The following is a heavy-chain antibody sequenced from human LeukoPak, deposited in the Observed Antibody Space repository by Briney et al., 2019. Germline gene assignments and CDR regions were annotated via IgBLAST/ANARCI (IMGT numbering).Heavy chain of an antibody. CDR1: GFTFRSYW. J-gene: IGHJ3*02. CDR3: ARNVDAFDI. Sequence: GGSLRLSCTASGFTFRSYWMSWVRQAPGKGVEWVANINQHGSEKYYVDSVKGRLTISRDNAKNSLFLQLNSLRAEDTAVYYCARNVDAFDIWGQGTMVTVSS. V-gene: IGHV3-7*01. CDR2: INQHGSEK.